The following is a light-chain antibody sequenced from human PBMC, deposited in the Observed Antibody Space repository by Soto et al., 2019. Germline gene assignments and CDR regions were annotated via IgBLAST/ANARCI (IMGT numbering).Light chain of an antibody. J-gene: IGLJ3*02. Sequence: QSVLTQPPSVSGAPGQRVTISCTGSSSNIGAGYPVHWYQQLPGTAPKLLVAGNRPSGVPDRFSGSKSGTSVSLAISGLRSEDEATYYCAAWDDTLNGQVFGGGTQLTVL. CDR2: G. CDR3: AAWDDTLNGQV. CDR1: SSNIGAGYP. V-gene: IGLV1-40*01.